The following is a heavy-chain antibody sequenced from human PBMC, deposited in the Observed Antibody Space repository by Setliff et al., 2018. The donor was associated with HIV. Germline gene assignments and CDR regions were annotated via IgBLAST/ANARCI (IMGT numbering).Heavy chain of an antibody. V-gene: IGHV4-34*01. CDR1: GGSFSGYY. D-gene: IGHD1-26*01. J-gene: IGHJ4*02. Sequence: TLSLTCAVYGGSFSGYYWSWIRQPPGKGLEWIGEINHSGSTNYNMSLWSRVTISLGASRNQFSLELISVTAADTAVYYCAGGPGTTSIDYWAQGTLVTVSS. CDR3: AGGPGTTSIDY. CDR2: INHSGST.